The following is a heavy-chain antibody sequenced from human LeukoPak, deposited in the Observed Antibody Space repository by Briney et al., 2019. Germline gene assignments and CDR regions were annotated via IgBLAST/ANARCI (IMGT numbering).Heavy chain of an antibody. Sequence: ASVKVSCKASGYTFTSYDINWVRQATGQGLEWMGWINPNSGGTNYAQKFQGRVTMTRDTSISTAYMELSRLRSDDTAVYYCARSVRRDYYDSSGYYYPDYWGQGTLVTVSS. J-gene: IGHJ4*02. CDR3: ARSVRRDYYDSSGYYYPDY. D-gene: IGHD3-22*01. CDR2: INPNSGGT. V-gene: IGHV1-2*02. CDR1: GYTFTSYD.